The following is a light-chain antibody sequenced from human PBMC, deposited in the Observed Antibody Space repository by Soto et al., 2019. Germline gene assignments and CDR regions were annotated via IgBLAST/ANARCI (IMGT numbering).Light chain of an antibody. J-gene: IGKJ5*01. CDR1: QGIGDT. Sequence: ESAIMQSPATRSVSPGEGATLSCRASQGIGDTLAWYQQKPGQTPRLLIYGASTRATGIPARFSGRGSGTEFTLTISNLQSEDFAVYFWQQYHNWLPITFGQGTRLEIK. CDR2: GAS. CDR3: QQYHNWLPIT. V-gene: IGKV3D-15*01.